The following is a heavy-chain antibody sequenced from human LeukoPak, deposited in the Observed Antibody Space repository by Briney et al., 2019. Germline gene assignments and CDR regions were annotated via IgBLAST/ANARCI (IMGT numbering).Heavy chain of an antibody. D-gene: IGHD3-10*01. J-gene: IGHJ6*02. V-gene: IGHV4-59*08. CDR1: GGSISSYY. Sequence: SETLSLTCTVSGGSISSYYWSWIRQPPGKGLEWIGYIYYSGSTNYNPSLKSRVTISVDTSKNQFSLKLSPVTAADTAVYYCARLSYGSRLGVWGQGTTVTVSS. CDR2: IYYSGST. CDR3: ARLSYGSRLGV.